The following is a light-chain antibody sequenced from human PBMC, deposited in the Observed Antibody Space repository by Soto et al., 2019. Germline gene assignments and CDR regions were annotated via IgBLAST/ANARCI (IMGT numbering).Light chain of an antibody. J-gene: IGKJ1*01. V-gene: IGKV3-15*01. CDR1: QSIGSN. Sequence: EIVMTQSPATLSVSPGEGATLSCRASQSIGSNLAWYQQKPGQPPRLLIYGASTRATGIPARFSGSGSGTEFTLTISSMLSEAFAVFYSQLYNYWFFGQGTNVEIK. CDR2: GAS. CDR3: QLYNYWF.